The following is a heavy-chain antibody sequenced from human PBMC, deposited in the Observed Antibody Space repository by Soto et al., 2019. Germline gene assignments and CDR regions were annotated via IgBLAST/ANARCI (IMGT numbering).Heavy chain of an antibody. V-gene: IGHV3-72*01. J-gene: IGHJ4*02. D-gene: IGHD3-10*01. CDR3: ASIRGVFRY. CDR1: GLSLSDVF. CDR2: TKDKAYSYTT. Sequence: EVQLVQSGRDLIQPGGSLRLSCAASGLSLSDVFIDWVRQAPGKGLEWVGRTKDKAYSYTTEDAASVKGRFTISRDDSRNSVFLQMSSLKTEDPAVYYGASIRGVFRYWGQGTLVTVSS.